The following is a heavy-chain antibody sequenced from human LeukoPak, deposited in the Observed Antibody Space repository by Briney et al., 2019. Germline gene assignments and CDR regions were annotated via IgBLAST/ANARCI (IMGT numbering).Heavy chain of an antibody. Sequence: WASVKVSCKASGYTFTGYYMHWVRQAPGQGLEWMGRLNPNSGDTNYAQRFRGRVTMTRDTSISTAYMELSRLTSDDTAVYCCTREPDDYFDYWGQGTLVTVSS. CDR1: GYTFTGYY. V-gene: IGHV1-2*06. J-gene: IGHJ4*02. CDR2: LNPNSGDT. CDR3: TREPDDYFDY.